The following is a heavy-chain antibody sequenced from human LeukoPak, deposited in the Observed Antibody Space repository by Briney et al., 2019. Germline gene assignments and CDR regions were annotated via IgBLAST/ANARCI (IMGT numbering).Heavy chain of an antibody. V-gene: IGHV4-34*01. CDR1: GGSFSGYY. D-gene: IGHD2-15*01. J-gene: IGHJ4*02. CDR3: ARGIVVVVAATPGYFDY. CDR2: INHSGST. Sequence: SETLSLTCAVYGGSFSGYYWSWIRQPPGKGPEWIGEINHSGSTNYNPSLKSRVTISVDTSKNQFSLKLSSVTAADTAVYYCARGIVVVVAATPGYFDYWGQGTLVTVSS.